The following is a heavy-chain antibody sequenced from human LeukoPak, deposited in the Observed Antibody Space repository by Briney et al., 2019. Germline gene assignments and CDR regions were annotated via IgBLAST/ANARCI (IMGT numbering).Heavy chain of an antibody. V-gene: IGHV3-7*01. CDR2: IKQDGSEK. Sequence: GGSLRLSCAASGFTFSNYAMHWVRQAPGKGLEWVAHIKQDGSEKYYVDSVKGRFTISRDNAKNSLYLQMNSLRAEDTAVYYCARGFRGYTYALYYWGQGTLVTVSS. J-gene: IGHJ4*02. CDR1: GFTFSNYA. D-gene: IGHD5-18*01. CDR3: ARGFRGYTYALYY.